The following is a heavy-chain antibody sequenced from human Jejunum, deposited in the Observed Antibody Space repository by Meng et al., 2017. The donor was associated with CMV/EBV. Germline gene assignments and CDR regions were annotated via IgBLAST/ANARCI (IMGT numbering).Heavy chain of an antibody. J-gene: IGHJ5*02. V-gene: IGHV4-59*01. D-gene: IGHD5-18*01. Sequence: VRLRGSCPRLVRPSETLSRTCTVSGRSISTYYGSWIRQPLGKGLEWSGYCLNGGSTDYNHALKARVSISVVTSKNQFSMKVYSVTAADTAVYYCACDKQHSYGKWFDHWGQGTLVTVSS. CDR2: CLNGGST. CDR3: ACDKQHSYGKWFDH. CDR1: GRSISTYY.